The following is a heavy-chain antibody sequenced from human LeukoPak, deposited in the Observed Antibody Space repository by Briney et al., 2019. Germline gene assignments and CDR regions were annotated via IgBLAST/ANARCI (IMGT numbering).Heavy chain of an antibody. V-gene: IGHV4-59*01. CDR3: ARGYSYGYSGVDY. CDR2: IYYSGRT. D-gene: IGHD5-18*01. J-gene: IGHJ4*02. Sequence: PSETLSLTCTLSLDSLRMSFTCSIPPPPGKGLEWVGYIYYSGRTNYNPSLKSRVTISVDTSKNQFSLKLSSVTAADTAVYYCARGYSYGYSGVDYWGQGTLVTVSS. CDR1: LDSLRMSF.